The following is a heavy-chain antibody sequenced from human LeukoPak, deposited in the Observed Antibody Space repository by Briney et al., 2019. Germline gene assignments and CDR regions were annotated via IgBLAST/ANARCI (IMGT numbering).Heavy chain of an antibody. Sequence: GGSLRLSCAASGFTFSSYWMSWVRQAPGKGLEWVANIKQDGSEKYYVDSVKGRFTISRDNARNSLYLQMNSLRAEDTAVYYCARRSGYYYYGMDVWGQGTTVTVSS. J-gene: IGHJ6*02. CDR1: GFTFSSYW. D-gene: IGHD2-15*01. CDR2: IKQDGSEK. CDR3: ARRSGYYYYGMDV. V-gene: IGHV3-7*01.